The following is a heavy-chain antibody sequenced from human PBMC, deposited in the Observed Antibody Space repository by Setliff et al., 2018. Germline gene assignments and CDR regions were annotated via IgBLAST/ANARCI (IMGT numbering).Heavy chain of an antibody. D-gene: IGHD2-15*01. CDR2: IYTSGST. Sequence: KTSETLSLTCTVSGGSINNGSYYWSWIRQPAGKGLEWIGHIYTSGSTNYNPSLKSRVTISVDTSKNQFSLKLSSVTAADTAVYYCASAAAGYCSGRSCYAKLYFDYWGQGTLVTVSS. V-gene: IGHV4-61*09. J-gene: IGHJ4*02. CDR1: GGSINNGSYY. CDR3: ASAAAGYCSGRSCYAKLYFDY.